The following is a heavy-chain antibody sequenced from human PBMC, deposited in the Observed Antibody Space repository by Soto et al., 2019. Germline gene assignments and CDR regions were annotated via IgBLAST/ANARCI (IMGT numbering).Heavy chain of an antibody. V-gene: IGHV3-30-3*01. J-gene: IGHJ5*02. CDR1: GFTFSSYA. Sequence: QVQLVESGGGVVQPGRSLRLSCAASGFTFSSYAMHWVRQAPGKGLEWVAVISYDGSNKYYADSVKGRFTISRDNYKNTLYLQMNSLRDEDTAVYYCAREKAQLFTFDPWGQGTLVTVSS. CDR3: AREKAQLFTFDP. CDR2: ISYDGSNK. D-gene: IGHD2-2*01.